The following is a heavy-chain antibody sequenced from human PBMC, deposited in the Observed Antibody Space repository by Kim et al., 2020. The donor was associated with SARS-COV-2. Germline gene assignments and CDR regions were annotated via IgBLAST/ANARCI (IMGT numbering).Heavy chain of an antibody. CDR2: IYHRGTT. D-gene: IGHD3-9*01. CDR3: ARSHYDILTGYYCFDY. V-gene: IGHV4-4*02. J-gene: IGHJ4*02. Sequence: SETLSLTCAVSGGSISSNNWWSLVRHPPGRGLEWIGEIYHRGTTYYNPSLKRRVTISVDKSNNQFPLKLSSVTAADTAVYYCARSHYDILTGYYCFDYWGQGTLVTVSS. CDR1: GGSISSNNW.